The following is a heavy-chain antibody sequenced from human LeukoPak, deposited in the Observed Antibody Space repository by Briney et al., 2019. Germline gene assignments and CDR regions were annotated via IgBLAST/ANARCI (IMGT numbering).Heavy chain of an antibody. CDR3: AKGRDTMVRGVILTFDP. D-gene: IGHD3-10*01. J-gene: IGHJ5*02. CDR2: ISYDGSNK. CDR1: GFTFSSYA. Sequence: PGGSLRLSCAASGFTFSSYAMHWVRQAPGKGLEWVAVISYDGSNKYYADSVKGRFTISRDNSKNTLYLQMNSLRAEDTAVYYCAKGRDTMVRGVILTFDPWGQGTLVTVSS. V-gene: IGHV3-30-3*01.